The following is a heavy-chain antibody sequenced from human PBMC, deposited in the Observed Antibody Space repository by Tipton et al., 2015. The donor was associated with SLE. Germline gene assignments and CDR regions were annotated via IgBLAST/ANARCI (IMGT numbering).Heavy chain of an antibody. J-gene: IGHJ4*02. CDR1: GFTFSSYV. CDR2: ISGSGIRT. D-gene: IGHD5-18*01. V-gene: IGHV3-23*01. Sequence: GSLRLSCAASGFTFSSYVMSWARQAPGKGLEWVSGISGSGIRTYYADSVKGRFTVSRDNSKNTLYLQMNSLRAEDTAVYYCARGSNYGYVFDYWGQGTLVTVSS. CDR3: ARGSNYGYVFDY.